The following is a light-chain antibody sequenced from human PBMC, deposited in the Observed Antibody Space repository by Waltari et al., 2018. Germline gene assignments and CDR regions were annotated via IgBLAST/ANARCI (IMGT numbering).Light chain of an antibody. CDR2: DVS. V-gene: IGLV2-23*02. CDR1: SSDIGTFNL. J-gene: IGLJ3*02. Sequence: QSALTQPASVSGSPGQSISISCIGTSSDIGTFNLVSWYFQYPGTAPKLLIYDVSQRPSGASNRFSGSKSGNTASLTLSGLQAEDEAIYYCCSYAGSRTWVFGGGAKLTVL. CDR3: CSYAGSRTWV.